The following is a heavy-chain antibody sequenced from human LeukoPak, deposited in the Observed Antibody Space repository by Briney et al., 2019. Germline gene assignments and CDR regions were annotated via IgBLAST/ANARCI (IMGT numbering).Heavy chain of an antibody. Sequence: SETLSLTCTVSGYSISSGYYWGWIRQPPGKGLEWIGSIYYSGSTYYNPSLKSRVTISVDTSKNQFSLKLSSVTAADTAVYYCARNGPTGANIVGATGGSFDYWGQGTLVTVSS. CDR1: GYSISSGYY. V-gene: IGHV4-38-2*02. J-gene: IGHJ4*02. CDR2: IYYSGST. D-gene: IGHD1-26*01. CDR3: ARNGPTGANIVGATGGSFDY.